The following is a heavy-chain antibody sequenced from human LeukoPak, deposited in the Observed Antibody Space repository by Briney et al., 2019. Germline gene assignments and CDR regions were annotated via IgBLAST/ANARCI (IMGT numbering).Heavy chain of an antibody. CDR3: ARPEQPLSYYDFWSGSNRALDY. CDR2: IIPIFGTA. CDR1: GYTFTNYY. J-gene: IGHJ4*02. Sequence: GASVKVSCKASGYTFTNYYMHWVRQAPGQGLEWMGGIIPIFGTANYAQKFQGRVTITADESTSTAYMELSSLRSEDTAVYYCARPEQPLSYYDFWSGSNRALDYWGQGTLVTVSS. D-gene: IGHD3-3*01. V-gene: IGHV1-69*13.